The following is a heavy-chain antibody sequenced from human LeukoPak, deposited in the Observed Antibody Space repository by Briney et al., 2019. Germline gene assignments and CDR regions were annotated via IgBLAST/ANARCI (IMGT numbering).Heavy chain of an antibody. Sequence: GGSLRLPCAASGFTFSSYGMHWVRQAPGKGLEWVAVIWYDGSNKYYADSVKGRFTISRDNSKNTLYLQMNSLRAEDTAVYYCARDLYSGYDPFDYWGQGTLVTVSS. V-gene: IGHV3-33*01. J-gene: IGHJ4*02. CDR3: ARDLYSGYDPFDY. CDR1: GFTFSSYG. D-gene: IGHD5-12*01. CDR2: IWYDGSNK.